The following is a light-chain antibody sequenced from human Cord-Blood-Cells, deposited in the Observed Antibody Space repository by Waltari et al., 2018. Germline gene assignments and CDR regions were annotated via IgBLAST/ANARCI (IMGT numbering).Light chain of an antibody. V-gene: IGLV2-8*01. Sequence: QSALTQPPSASGSPGQSVTISCPGTSSSVGGYTYVAWYQHHPGKAAKLMIYEVSKRPSGVPDRFSGSKSGNTASLTVSGLQAEDESDYYCSSYAGSNNYVFGTGTKVTVL. CDR2: EVS. CDR3: SSYAGSNNYV. CDR1: SSSVGGYTY. J-gene: IGLJ1*01.